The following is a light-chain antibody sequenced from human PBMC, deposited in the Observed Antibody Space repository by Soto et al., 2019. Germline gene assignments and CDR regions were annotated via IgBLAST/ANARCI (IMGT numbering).Light chain of an antibody. V-gene: IGLV2-14*03. CDR2: DVS. Sequence: QSALTQPASVSGSPGQSITISCTGTSSDVGGYNFVAWYQPHPGKAPKLMIYDVSNRPSGISNRFSGSKSGNTASLTISGLQAEDEADYYCSSYTSSRTLVFGGGTKVTVL. CDR3: SSYTSSRTLV. CDR1: SSDVGGYNF. J-gene: IGLJ2*01.